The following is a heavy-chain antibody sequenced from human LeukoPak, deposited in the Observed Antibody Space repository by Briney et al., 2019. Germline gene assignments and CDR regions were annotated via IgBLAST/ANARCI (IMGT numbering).Heavy chain of an antibody. Sequence: ASVKVSCKSFGFTFTNYLLHWVRQAPGQGLEWVGRIAPSVDTTNYAQKFRGRVTMTRDTSTSTVYMESSSLRSDDTAIYYCVREESGVYFDYWGQGTLVTVSS. CDR3: VREESGVYFDY. D-gene: IGHD2-8*01. V-gene: IGHV1-46*01. CDR1: GFTFTNYL. J-gene: IGHJ4*02. CDR2: IAPSVDTT.